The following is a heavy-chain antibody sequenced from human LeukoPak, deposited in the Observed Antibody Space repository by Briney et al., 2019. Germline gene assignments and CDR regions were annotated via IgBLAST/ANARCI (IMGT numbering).Heavy chain of an antibody. Sequence: ASVKVSCKASGYTFTSYYMHWVRQAPGQGLEWMGLINPSGGSTSYAQKFQGRVTMTRDTSTSTVYMELSSLRSEDTAVYYCARDGDSGSHPQYYFDYWGQGTLVTVSS. CDR2: INPSGGST. V-gene: IGHV1-46*01. J-gene: IGHJ4*02. CDR1: GYTFTSYY. D-gene: IGHD1-26*01. CDR3: ARDGDSGSHPQYYFDY.